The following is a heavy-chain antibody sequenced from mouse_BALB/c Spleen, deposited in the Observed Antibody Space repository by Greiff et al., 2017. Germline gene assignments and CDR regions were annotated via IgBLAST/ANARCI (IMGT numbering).Heavy chain of an antibody. V-gene: IGHV5-6-4*01. D-gene: IGHD2-4*01. CDR2: ISSGGSYT. Sequence: EVKLVESGGGLVKPGGSLKLSCAASGFTFSSYTMSWVRQTPEKRLEWVATISSGGSYTYYPDSVKGRFTISRDNAKNTLYLQMSSLKSEDTAMYYCTRGDYDYDDAMDYWGQGTSVTVSS. CDR1: GFTFSSYT. CDR3: TRGDYDYDDAMDY. J-gene: IGHJ4*01.